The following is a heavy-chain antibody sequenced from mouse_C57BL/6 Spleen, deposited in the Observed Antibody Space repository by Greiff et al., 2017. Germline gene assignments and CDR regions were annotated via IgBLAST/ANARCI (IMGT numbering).Heavy chain of an antibody. V-gene: IGHV1-50*01. Sequence: QWVTQRPGQGLEWIGEIDPSDSYTNYNQKFKGKATLTVDTSSSTAYMQLSSLTSEDSAVYYCARRDGYWGQGTTLTVSS. CDR2: IDPSDSYT. CDR3: ARRDGY. J-gene: IGHJ2*01. D-gene: IGHD2-3*01.